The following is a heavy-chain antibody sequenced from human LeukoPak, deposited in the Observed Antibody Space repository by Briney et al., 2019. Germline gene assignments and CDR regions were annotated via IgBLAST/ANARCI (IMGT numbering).Heavy chain of an antibody. CDR1: GYFFPSYG. J-gene: IGHJ5*01. CDR3: ARDGYYDILTGTDS. Sequence: ASVKVSCKTSGYFFPSYGISWVRQAPGQGLEWIGWITPSNGNTHYAQNFQGRVTVTTDTSTSTVYMELGSLRSDDTAVYYCARDGYYDILTGTDSWGQGTLVTVSS. CDR2: ITPSNGNT. V-gene: IGHV1-18*01. D-gene: IGHD3-9*01.